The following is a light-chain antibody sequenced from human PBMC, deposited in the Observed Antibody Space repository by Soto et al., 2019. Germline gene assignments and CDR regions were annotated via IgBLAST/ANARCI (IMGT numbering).Light chain of an antibody. V-gene: IGLV1-44*01. J-gene: IGLJ1*01. CDR3: AAWDDSLSGPV. CDR1: TSNIGSNT. Sequence: VVTQAPSASGTPGQRVTISCSGSTSNIGSNTVNWYQQLPGTAPKLLIYSVHQRPSGVPDRFSGSKSGTSASLAISGLQSEDEADYYCAAWDDSLSGPVFGTGTKLTVL. CDR2: SVH.